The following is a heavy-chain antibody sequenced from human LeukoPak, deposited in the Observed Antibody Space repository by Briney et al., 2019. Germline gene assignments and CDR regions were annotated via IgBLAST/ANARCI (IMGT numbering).Heavy chain of an antibody. CDR1: GFTFSSYA. J-gene: IGHJ4*02. CDR2: ISGSGGST. D-gene: IGHD3-22*01. V-gene: IGHV3-23*01. Sequence: GGSLRLSCAASGFTFSSYAMSWVRQAPGKGLEWVSAISGSGGSTYYADSVKGRFTISRDNSKNTLYLQMNSLRAEDTAVYYCAKGQVVTMIVVVTTPLDYWGQGTLVTVSS. CDR3: AKGQVVTMIVVVTTPLDY.